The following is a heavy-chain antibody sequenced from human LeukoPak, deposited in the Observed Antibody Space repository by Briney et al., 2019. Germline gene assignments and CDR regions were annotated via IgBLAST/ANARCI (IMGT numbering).Heavy chain of an antibody. Sequence: GESLTLSCVASGFIFSNNAKNWVRQAPGKGLEWLAAVYGGGDTTYYADSVKGRFTISRDNSKNTLYLQMNSLKAEDTAVYYCAKTAMIKIIIKSYPKGLHYWGQGTLVAVSS. CDR1: GFIFSNNA. CDR2: VYGGGDTT. V-gene: IGHV3-23*01. CDR3: AKTAMIKIIIKSYPKGLHY. D-gene: IGHD3-16*01. J-gene: IGHJ4*02.